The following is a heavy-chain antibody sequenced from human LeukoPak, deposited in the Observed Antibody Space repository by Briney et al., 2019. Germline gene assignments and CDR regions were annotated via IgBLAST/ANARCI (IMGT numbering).Heavy chain of an antibody. V-gene: IGHV4-61*05. CDR1: GGSISSSSYY. D-gene: IGHD6-19*01. J-gene: IGHJ3*02. CDR3: ARHSERWLGAFDI. CDR2: IYYSGST. Sequence: PSETLSLTCTVSGGSISSSSYYWSWIRQPPGKGLEWIGYIYYSGSTNYNPSLKSRVTISVDTSKNQFSLKLSSVTAADTAVYYCARHSERWLGAFDIWGQGTMVTVSS.